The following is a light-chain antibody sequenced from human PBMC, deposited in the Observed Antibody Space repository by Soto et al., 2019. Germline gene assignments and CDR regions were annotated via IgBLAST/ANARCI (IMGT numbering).Light chain of an antibody. CDR1: QYIGRY. V-gene: IGKV1-39*01. Sequence: DIQMTQSPSSLSASVGDRVTITCRAGQYIGRYLKWYQQKPGKAPKLLIYAASSLHSGVPSRFSGSGSGTDFTLTISSLQPEDFATYSCQQTYRTPLTFGGGTKVEIK. J-gene: IGKJ4*01. CDR3: QQTYRTPLT. CDR2: AAS.